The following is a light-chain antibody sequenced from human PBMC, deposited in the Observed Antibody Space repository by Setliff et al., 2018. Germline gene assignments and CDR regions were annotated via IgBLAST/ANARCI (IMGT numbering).Light chain of an antibody. J-gene: IGLJ2*01. CDR1: SSNMGAGFT. CDR2: SNN. V-gene: IGLV1-40*01. Sequence: QSALTQPPSVSGAPGQSVTISCTGSSSNMGAGFTVHWYQQFPGTAPKLLIYSNNNRPSGVPDRFSASKSGTSASLAITGLRAEDEADYYCQSFDTGASGCEVFGTGTQLTVL. CDR3: QSFDTGASGCEV.